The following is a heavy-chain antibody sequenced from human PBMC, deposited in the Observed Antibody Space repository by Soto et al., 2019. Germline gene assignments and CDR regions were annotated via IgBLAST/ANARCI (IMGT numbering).Heavy chain of an antibody. CDR3: ATFKGGYGRFRGMDA. Sequence: EHLLESGGGFVQPGGSLRLSCAASGFTFKNYGMSWVRQTPGKGLEWASTISSGGTYADYAGSVKGRFTITRDNADNVLYLPVGGLRADDAALYFGATFKGGYGRFRGMDAWGQGTTVAVSS. D-gene: IGHD3-16*01. CDR2: ISSGGTYA. J-gene: IGHJ6*02. V-gene: IGHV3-23*01. CDR1: GFTFKNYG.